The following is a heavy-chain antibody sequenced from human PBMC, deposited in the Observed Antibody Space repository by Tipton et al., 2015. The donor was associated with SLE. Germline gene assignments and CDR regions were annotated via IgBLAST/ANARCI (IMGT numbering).Heavy chain of an antibody. D-gene: IGHD2-21*01. CDR2: IYYTGTT. V-gene: IGHV4-31*03. J-gene: IGHJ4*02. CDR3: ARDSCGGDCSILDY. CDR1: GGSIRTGGYY. Sequence: TLSLTCTVSGGSIRTGGYYWSWIRQLPGKGLEWIGYIYYTGTTYYNPSLRGRLTISVDTSRNQFSLKLTSVTAADTAVYYCARDSCGGDCSILDYWGRGTQVTVSS.